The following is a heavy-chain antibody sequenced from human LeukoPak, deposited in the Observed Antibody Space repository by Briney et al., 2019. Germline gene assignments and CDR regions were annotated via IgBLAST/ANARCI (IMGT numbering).Heavy chain of an antibody. J-gene: IGHJ5*02. V-gene: IGHV1-69*04. Sequence: SVKVSCKASGGTFSSYAISWVRQAPGQGLEWMGRIIPILGIANYAQKFQGRVTITADKSTSTAYMELSSLRSEDTAAYYCAPYSSGWYDWFDPWGQGTLVTVSS. CDR2: IIPILGIA. D-gene: IGHD6-19*01. CDR1: GGTFSSYA. CDR3: APYSSGWYDWFDP.